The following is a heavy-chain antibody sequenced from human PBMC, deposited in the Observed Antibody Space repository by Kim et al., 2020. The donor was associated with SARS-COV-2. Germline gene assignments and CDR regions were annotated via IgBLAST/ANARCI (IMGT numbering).Heavy chain of an antibody. J-gene: IGHJ6*02. D-gene: IGHD3-10*01. Sequence: GGSLRLSCAASGFTVSSNYMSWVRQAPGKGLEWVSVISSGGSTYYADSVKGRFTISRDNSKNTLYLQMNSLRGEDKAVYYCARGGLWFGVLLFSYYYYYGMDVWGQGTTVTVSS. CDR1: GFTVSSNY. CDR3: ARGGLWFGVLLFSYYYYYGMDV. V-gene: IGHV3-66*01. CDR2: ISSGGST.